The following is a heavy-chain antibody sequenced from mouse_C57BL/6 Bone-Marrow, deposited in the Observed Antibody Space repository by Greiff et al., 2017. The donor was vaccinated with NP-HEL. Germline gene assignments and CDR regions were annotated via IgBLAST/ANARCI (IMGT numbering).Heavy chain of an antibody. CDR3: ARQAITAGYYYAMDY. CDR1: GFTFSDYY. CDR2: ISNGGGST. Sequence: EVHLVESGGGLVQPGGSLKLSCAASGFTFSDYYMYWVRQTPEKRLEWVAYISNGGGSTYYPDTVKGRFTISRDNAKNTLYLQMSRLKSEDTAMYYCARQAITAGYYYAMDYWGQGTSVTVSS. D-gene: IGHD2-4*01. V-gene: IGHV5-12*01. J-gene: IGHJ4*01.